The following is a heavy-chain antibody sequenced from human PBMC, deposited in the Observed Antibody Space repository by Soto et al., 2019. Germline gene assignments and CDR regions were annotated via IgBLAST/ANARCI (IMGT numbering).Heavy chain of an antibody. V-gene: IGHV3-30*18. CDR2: ISYDGSNK. J-gene: IGHJ4*02. CDR3: AKDLSPWAARTAASDY. Sequence: PGWSLRLSCAASVFTFISYGMHWVRQAPGKGLEWVAVISYDGSNKYYADSVKGRFTISRDNSKNTLYLQMNSLRAEDTAVYYCAKDLSPWAARTAASDYWGQGTLVTVSS. D-gene: IGHD6-6*01. CDR1: VFTFISYG.